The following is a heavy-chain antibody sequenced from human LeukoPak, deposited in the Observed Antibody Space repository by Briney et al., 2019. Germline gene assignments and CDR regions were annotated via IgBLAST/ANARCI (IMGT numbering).Heavy chain of an antibody. Sequence: GGSLRLSCAASGFTFSSYSMNWVRQAPGEGLEWVSSISSSSSYIYYADSVKGRFTISRDNAKNSLYLQMNSLRAEDTAVYYCARGDSSSWPYGMDVWGQGTTVTVSS. CDR1: GFTFSSYS. CDR2: ISSSSSYI. CDR3: ARGDSSSWPYGMDV. D-gene: IGHD6-13*01. V-gene: IGHV3-21*01. J-gene: IGHJ6*02.